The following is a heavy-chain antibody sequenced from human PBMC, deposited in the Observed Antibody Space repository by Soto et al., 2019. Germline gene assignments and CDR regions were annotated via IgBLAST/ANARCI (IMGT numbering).Heavy chain of an antibody. J-gene: IGHJ6*02. CDR3: ASETRTTPYGMDV. CDR2: INHSGST. V-gene: IGHV4-34*01. CDR1: GGSFSGYY. Sequence: SETLSLTCAVYGGSFSGYYWSWIRQPPGKGLEWIGEINHSGSTNYNPSLKSRVTISVDTSKNQFSLKLSSVTAADTAVYYCASETRTTPYGMDVWGQGTTVTVSS.